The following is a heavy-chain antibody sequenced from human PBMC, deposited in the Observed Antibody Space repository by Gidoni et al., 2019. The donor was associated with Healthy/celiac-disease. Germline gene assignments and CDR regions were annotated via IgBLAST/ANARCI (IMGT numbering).Heavy chain of an antibody. J-gene: IGHJ2*01. V-gene: IGHV4-34*01. Sequence: QVQLQQWGAGLLKPSETLSLTCHVHGGSFSGYYWSWIRQPPGKGLVWIGEINHSGSTNYNPSLKSRVTISVDTSKNQFSLKLSSVTAADTAVYYCAGNVVVTAIVWYFDLWGRGTLVTVSS. CDR2: INHSGST. D-gene: IGHD2-21*02. CDR3: AGNVVVTAIVWYFDL. CDR1: GGSFSGYY.